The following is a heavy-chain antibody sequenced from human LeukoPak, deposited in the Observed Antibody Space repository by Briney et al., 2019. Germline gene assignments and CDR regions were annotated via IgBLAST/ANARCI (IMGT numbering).Heavy chain of an antibody. Sequence: SETLSLTCTVSGDSVSSGSYYWSWIRQPPGKGLEWIGNIYYSGSTNYNPSLKSRVTISVDTSKNQFSLKLSSVTAADTAVYYCAREERNSWDRYFQHWGQGTLVTVSS. CDR2: IYYSGST. V-gene: IGHV4-61*01. CDR1: GDSVSSGSYY. J-gene: IGHJ1*01. D-gene: IGHD6-13*01. CDR3: AREERNSWDRYFQH.